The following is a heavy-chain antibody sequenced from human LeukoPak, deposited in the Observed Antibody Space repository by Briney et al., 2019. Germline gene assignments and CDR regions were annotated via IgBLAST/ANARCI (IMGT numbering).Heavy chain of an antibody. D-gene: IGHD3-3*01. CDR1: GGSFSGYY. J-gene: IGHJ4*02. V-gene: IGHV4-34*01. Sequence: SETLSLTCAVYGGSFSGYYWSWIRQPPGKGLEWIGEINHSGSTNYNPSLKSRVTISVDTSKNQFSLRLSSVTAADTAVYYCQSRYLEWLLEYWGQGTLVTVSS. CDR3: QSRYLEWLLEY. CDR2: INHSGST.